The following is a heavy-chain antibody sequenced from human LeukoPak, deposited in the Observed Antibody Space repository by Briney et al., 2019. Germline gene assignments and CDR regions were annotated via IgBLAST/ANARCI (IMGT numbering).Heavy chain of an antibody. CDR3: ARDRSIVRGVIGPLDY. J-gene: IGHJ4*02. CDR2: INWNGGST. CDR1: GFTFDDYG. Sequence: TGGSLRLSCAASGFTFDDYGMSWVRQAPGKGLEWVSGINWNGGSTGYADSVKGRFTISRDNAKNSLYLQMNNLRAEDTALYYCARDRSIVRGVIGPLDYWGQGTLVTVSS. V-gene: IGHV3-20*04. D-gene: IGHD3-10*01.